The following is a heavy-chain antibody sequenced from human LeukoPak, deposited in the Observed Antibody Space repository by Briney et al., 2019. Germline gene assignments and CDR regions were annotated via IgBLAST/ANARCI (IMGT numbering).Heavy chain of an antibody. CDR1: GGSISSYY. D-gene: IGHD3-16*01. CDR3: ARGGHGPYDY. J-gene: IGHJ4*02. CDR2: IYYSGST. V-gene: IGHV4-59*01. Sequence: PSETLSLTCTVSGGSISSYYWSWIRQPPGKGLEWIGYIYYSGSTNYNPSLKSRVTISVGTSKNQFSLKLSSVTAADTAVYYCARGGHGPYDYWGQGTLVTVSS.